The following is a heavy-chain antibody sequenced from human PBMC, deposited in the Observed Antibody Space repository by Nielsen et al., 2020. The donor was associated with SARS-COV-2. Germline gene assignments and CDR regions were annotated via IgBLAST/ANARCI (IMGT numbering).Heavy chain of an antibody. Sequence: ESLKISCAASGFTFSSFAMSWVRQAPGKGLEWVSGISGSAGSTNYADSVKGRFTLSRDNSKNTLYLQMNSLRAEDTAVYYCAKGVGHSGHDCEYWGQGTLVTVSS. CDR1: GFTFSSFA. CDR2: ISGSAGST. CDR3: AKGVGHSGHDCEY. J-gene: IGHJ4*02. V-gene: IGHV3-23*01. D-gene: IGHD5-12*01.